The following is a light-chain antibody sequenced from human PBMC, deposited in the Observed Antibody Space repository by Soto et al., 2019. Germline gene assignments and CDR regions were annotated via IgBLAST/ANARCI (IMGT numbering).Light chain of an antibody. CDR1: SSVVGSYNL. J-gene: IGLJ1*01. Sequence: ALTQPASVSGSPGQSITISCTGTSSVVGSYNLVSWYQQHPGKAPKLMIYEGSKRPSGVSNRFSGSKSGNTASLTISGLQAEDEADYYCCSYAGSSTYVFGTGTKVTVL. CDR2: EGS. V-gene: IGLV2-23*01. CDR3: CSYAGSSTYV.